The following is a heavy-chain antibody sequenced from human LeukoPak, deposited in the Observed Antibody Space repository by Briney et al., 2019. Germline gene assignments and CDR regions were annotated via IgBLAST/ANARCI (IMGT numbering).Heavy chain of an antibody. CDR3: ARDLDYGGRSNFDH. V-gene: IGHV3-74*03. CDR2: IKSDGSSI. CDR1: GFTFSTYW. D-gene: IGHD4-23*01. J-gene: IGHJ4*02. Sequence: PGESLRLACAASGFTFSTYWMHWVRQAPGKGLVWVSRIKSDGSSIMYADSVRGRFTISRDNAKNTLYLQMNSLRAEDTAVYYCARDLDYGGRSNFDHWGQGTLVTVSS.